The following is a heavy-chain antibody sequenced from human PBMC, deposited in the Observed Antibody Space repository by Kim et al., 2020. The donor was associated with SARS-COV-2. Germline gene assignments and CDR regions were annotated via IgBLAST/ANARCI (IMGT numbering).Heavy chain of an antibody. V-gene: IGHV1-2*02. D-gene: IGHD3-3*01. J-gene: IGHJ6*03. Sequence: ASVKVSCKASGYTFTGYYMHWVRQAPGQGLEWMGWINPNSGGTNYAQKFQGRVTMTRDTSISTAYMELSRLRSDDTAVYYCARPRRSGNDFWSGYYPEINYYYYMDVWGKGTTVTVSS. CDR1: GYTFTGYY. CDR2: INPNSGGT. CDR3: ARPRRSGNDFWSGYYPEINYYYYMDV.